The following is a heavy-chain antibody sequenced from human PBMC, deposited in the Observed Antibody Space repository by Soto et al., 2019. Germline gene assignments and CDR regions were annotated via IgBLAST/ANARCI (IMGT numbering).Heavy chain of an antibody. CDR1: GGTFSTSG. D-gene: IGHD6-19*01. J-gene: IGHJ4*02. V-gene: IGHV1-69*01. CDR3: AREFSSGWAGY. CDR2: FVALLGTP. Sequence: QVHLVQSGAGVKKPGSSVKVSCKASGGTFSTSGISWVRQAPGQGLEWVGRFVALLGTPTYAQRFQGRVTITADESTSTAYMELSSLRSEDTAVYYCAREFSSGWAGYWGQGTLVAVSS.